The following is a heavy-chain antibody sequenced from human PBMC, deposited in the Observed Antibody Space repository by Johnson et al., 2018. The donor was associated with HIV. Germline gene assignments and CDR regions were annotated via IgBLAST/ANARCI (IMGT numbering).Heavy chain of an antibody. V-gene: IGHV3-30*03. D-gene: IGHD3-10*01. J-gene: IGHJ3*01. CDR3: AREGGGTLVLGDEGAFDV. Sequence: QVQLVESGGGVVQPGRSMRLSCAASGFTFSSYGMHWVRQAPGKGLEWVAVISYAGSNKYYADSVKGRFTISRDNSKNTLYMQMNSLRTEDTAVYYCAREGGGTLVLGDEGAFDVWGQGTMVSVSS. CDR2: ISYAGSNK. CDR1: GFTFSSYG.